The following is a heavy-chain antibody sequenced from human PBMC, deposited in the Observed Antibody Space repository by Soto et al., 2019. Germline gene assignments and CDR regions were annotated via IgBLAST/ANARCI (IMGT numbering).Heavy chain of an antibody. D-gene: IGHD6-6*01. CDR2: INPNSGGT. CDR3: ARDGYSSSPDAFDI. Sequence: ASVKVSCKASGYTFTGYYMHWVRQAPGQGLEWMGWINPNSGGTNYAQKFQGWVTMTRETSISTAYMELSRLRSDDTAVYYCARDGYSSSPDAFDIWGQGTMVTVSS. CDR1: GYTFTGYY. V-gene: IGHV1-2*04. J-gene: IGHJ3*02.